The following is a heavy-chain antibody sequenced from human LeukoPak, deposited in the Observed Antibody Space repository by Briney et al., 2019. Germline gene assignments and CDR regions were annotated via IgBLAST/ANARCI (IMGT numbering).Heavy chain of an antibody. CDR1: GFTFDDYA. Sequence: TGGSLRLSCAASGFTFDDYAMPWVRQAPGEGLEWVSGISWNSGSIGHADSVKGRFTISRDNAKNSLYLQMNSLRAEDTALYYCAKDMNYYDSSGYPYYFDYWGQGTLVTVSS. J-gene: IGHJ4*02. CDR2: ISWNSGSI. CDR3: AKDMNYYDSSGYPYYFDY. D-gene: IGHD3-22*01. V-gene: IGHV3-9*01.